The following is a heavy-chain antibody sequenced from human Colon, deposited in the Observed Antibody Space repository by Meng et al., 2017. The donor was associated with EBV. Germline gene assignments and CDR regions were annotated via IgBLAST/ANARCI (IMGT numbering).Heavy chain of an antibody. D-gene: IGHD3-10*01. J-gene: IGHJ5*02. CDR3: ARRGPSGNFSP. CDR2: IDHRGNT. CDR1: GGSFRDYY. Sequence: QVPLQQWGAGLLKPSETLSRSCAVYGGSFRDYYWTWIRRPPGKGLEWIGEIDHRGNTKYNPSLKSRVTISLDTSKKQFSLKVSSVTAADSAVYYCARRGPSGNFSPWSQGALVTVSS. V-gene: IGHV4-34*01.